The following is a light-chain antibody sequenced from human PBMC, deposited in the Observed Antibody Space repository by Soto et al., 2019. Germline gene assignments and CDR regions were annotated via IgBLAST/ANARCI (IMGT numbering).Light chain of an antibody. CDR3: SSYAASNNSGV. V-gene: IGLV2-8*01. J-gene: IGLJ2*01. Sequence: QLVLTQPPSASGSPGQSVTISCIGTSSDVGGYNYVSWYQQHPGKAPKLMIYEVSKRPSGVPDRFSGSKSGNTASLTVSGLQAEDEADYYCSSYAASNNSGVFGGGTKLTVL. CDR1: SSDVGGYNY. CDR2: EVS.